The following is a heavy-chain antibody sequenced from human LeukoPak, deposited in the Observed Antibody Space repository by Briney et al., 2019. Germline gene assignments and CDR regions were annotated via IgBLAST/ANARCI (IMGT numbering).Heavy chain of an antibody. Sequence: PSETLSLTCAVYGGSFSGYYWSWIRQPPGKGLEWIGEINHSGSTNYNPSLKSRVTISVDTSKNQFSLKLSSVTAADTAVYYCARAVIVVVPAAEQSFDIWGQGRMVTVSS. CDR1: GGSFSGYY. CDR3: ARAVIVVVPAAEQSFDI. V-gene: IGHV4-34*01. D-gene: IGHD2-2*01. CDR2: INHSGST. J-gene: IGHJ3*02.